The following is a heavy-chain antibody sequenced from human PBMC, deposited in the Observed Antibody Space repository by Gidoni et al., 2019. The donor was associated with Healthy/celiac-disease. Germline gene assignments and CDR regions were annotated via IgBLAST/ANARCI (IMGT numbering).Heavy chain of an antibody. V-gene: IGHV4-39*01. D-gene: IGHD1-26*01. Sequence: QLQLQESGPGLVKPSETLSLPCTVSGCSLSSSSYYWGWIRQPPGEGLEWIGSIYYSGSTHYNPSLKSRVTISVDTSKNQFSLKLSSVTAADTAVYYCARAIRAKNAFDIWGQGTMVTVSS. CDR2: IYYSGST. CDR1: GCSLSSSSYY. J-gene: IGHJ3*02. CDR3: ARAIRAKNAFDI.